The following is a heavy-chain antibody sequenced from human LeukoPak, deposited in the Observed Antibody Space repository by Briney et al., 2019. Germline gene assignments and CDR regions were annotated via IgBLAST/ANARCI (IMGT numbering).Heavy chain of an antibody. CDR2: ISRNSDST. J-gene: IGHJ4*02. D-gene: IGHD1-26*01. Sequence: PGGSLRLSCAASGFPFDDKAMHWVRQAPGKGLEWVAGISRNSDSTGYADSVNGRFTISRDNANNSLYLQMNTLRAEDMALYYCVKDIGSGSYRYGGYFDYWGQGTLVTVSS. CDR3: VKDIGSGSYRYGGYFDY. V-gene: IGHV3-9*03. CDR1: GFPFDDKA.